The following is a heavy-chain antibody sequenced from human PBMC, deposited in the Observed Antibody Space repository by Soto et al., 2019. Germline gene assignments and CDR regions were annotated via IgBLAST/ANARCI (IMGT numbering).Heavy chain of an antibody. Sequence: ASVKVSCKASGGTFSSYAISWVRQAPGQGLEWMGGIIPIFGTANYAQKFQGRVTITADESTSTAYMELSSLRSEDTAVYYCARLREQLGCGPPYFDYWGQGTLVTVSS. V-gene: IGHV1-69*13. D-gene: IGHD6-6*01. CDR2: IIPIFGTA. CDR3: ARLREQLGCGPPYFDY. CDR1: GGTFSSYA. J-gene: IGHJ4*02.